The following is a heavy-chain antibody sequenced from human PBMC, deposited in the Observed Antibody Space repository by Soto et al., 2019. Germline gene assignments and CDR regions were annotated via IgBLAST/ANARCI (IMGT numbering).Heavy chain of an antibody. CDR1: GGNFASYA. CDR3: SRSEGGYFDGMDV. D-gene: IGHD3-9*01. Sequence: QVQLVQSGAEVKKPGSSVKVSCKASGGNFASYAIFWVRQAPGQGLEWMGGIIHIFGTATYAQKFQGRVTIKANKPTNTAYMEMSSLRFEDTAVYYCSRSEGGYFDGMDVWGQGTTVTVSS. V-gene: IGHV1-69*06. CDR2: IIHIFGTA. J-gene: IGHJ6*02.